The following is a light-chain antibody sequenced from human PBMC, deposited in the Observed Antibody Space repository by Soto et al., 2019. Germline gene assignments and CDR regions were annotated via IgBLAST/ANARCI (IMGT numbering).Light chain of an antibody. J-gene: IGLJ3*02. CDR2: SHD. V-gene: IGLV1-44*01. Sequence: QSAVTQPPSASQTPGQRVTISCSGSRSNVGRNSVSWYQHVPGTAPKLLIYSHDQRPSGVPGRISASRSGTAASLAISGLRSEDEAFYYCAAWDDSLNAWVFGGGTKLTVL. CDR3: AAWDDSLNAWV. CDR1: RSNVGRNS.